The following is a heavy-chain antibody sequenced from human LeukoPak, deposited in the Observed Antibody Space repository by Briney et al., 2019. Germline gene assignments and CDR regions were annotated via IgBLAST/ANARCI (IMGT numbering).Heavy chain of an antibody. CDR1: GGSISSGSYY. V-gene: IGHV4-61*02. CDR3: ARDLGFYYDSSGYYHHDVFDI. D-gene: IGHD3-22*01. CDR2: IYTSGST. Sequence: SETLSLTCTVSGGSISSGSYYWSWIRQPAGKGLEWIGRIYTSGSTNYNPSLKSRVTISVDTSKNQFSLKLSSVTAADTAVYYCARDLGFYYDSSGYYHHDVFDIWGQGTMVTVSS. J-gene: IGHJ3*02.